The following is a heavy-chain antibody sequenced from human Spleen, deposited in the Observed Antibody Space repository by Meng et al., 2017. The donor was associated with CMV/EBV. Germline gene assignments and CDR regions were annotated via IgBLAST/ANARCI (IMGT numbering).Heavy chain of an antibody. D-gene: IGHD3-22*01. V-gene: IGHV3-48*04. Sequence: GESLKISCAASGFTFSSYSINWVRQAPGKRLEWVSHISSSSSIIYYADSVKGRFTVSRDNAKNSLYLQMSSLRADDTAVYYCAREAYVSSGYWIDYWGQGALVTVSS. CDR3: AREAYVSSGYWIDY. CDR1: GFTFSSYS. J-gene: IGHJ4*02. CDR2: ISSSSSII.